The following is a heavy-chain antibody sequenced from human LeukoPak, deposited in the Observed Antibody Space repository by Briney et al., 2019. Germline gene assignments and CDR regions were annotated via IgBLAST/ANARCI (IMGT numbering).Heavy chain of an antibody. CDR2: MNPNSGNT. Sequence: ASVKVSCKASGYTFTIYDINWVRQATGQGLEWMGWMNPNSGNTGYAQKFQGRVTMTRNTSISTAYMELSSLRSEDTAVYYCARARQYQLLTTYYYYYYMDVWGKGTTVTVSS. J-gene: IGHJ6*03. CDR3: ARARQYQLLTTYYYYYYMDV. V-gene: IGHV1-8*01. D-gene: IGHD2-2*01. CDR1: GYTFTIYD.